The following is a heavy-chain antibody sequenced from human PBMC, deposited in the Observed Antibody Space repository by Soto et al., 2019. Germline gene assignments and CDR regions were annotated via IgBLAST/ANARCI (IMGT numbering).Heavy chain of an antibody. CDR2: ISSSSSYI. Sequence: GGSLRLSCAASGFTFSSYSMNWVRQAPGKGLEWVSSISSSSSYIYYADSVKGRFTISRDNAKNSLYLQMNSLRAEDTAVYYCAREESPLGEYTYGDDALDIWGEGTMVT. J-gene: IGHJ3*02. CDR3: AREESPLGEYTYGDDALDI. V-gene: IGHV3-21*01. D-gene: IGHD3-16*01. CDR1: GFTFSSYS.